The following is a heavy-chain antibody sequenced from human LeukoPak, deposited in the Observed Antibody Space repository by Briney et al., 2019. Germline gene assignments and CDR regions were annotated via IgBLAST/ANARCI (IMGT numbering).Heavy chain of an antibody. Sequence: GVSLRLSCVASGFTLRSYAMHWVRPAPGKGLEWVAVIWFDGSNEHYADSMKGRVTISRDNSKNTLYLQMYTLRAKDTAVYYWAGDQDGSGWSHPADYWGQGTLVTVSS. CDR2: IWFDGSNE. D-gene: IGHD6-19*01. J-gene: IGHJ4*02. V-gene: IGHV3-33*01. CDR3: AGDQDGSGWSHPADY. CDR1: GFTLRSYA.